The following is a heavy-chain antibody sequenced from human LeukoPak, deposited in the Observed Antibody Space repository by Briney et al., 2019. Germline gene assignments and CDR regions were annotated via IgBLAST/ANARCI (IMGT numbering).Heavy chain of an antibody. J-gene: IGHJ6*03. Sequence: GGSLRLSCAASGFTFSSYGMSWVRQAPGKGLEWVAFIRYDGSNKYYAGSVKGRFTISRDNSKNTLYLQMNSLRAEDTAVYYCAKDYGYYYYMDVWGKGTTVTISS. CDR1: GFTFSSYG. CDR2: IRYDGSNK. D-gene: IGHD4-17*01. CDR3: AKDYGYYYYMDV. V-gene: IGHV3-30*02.